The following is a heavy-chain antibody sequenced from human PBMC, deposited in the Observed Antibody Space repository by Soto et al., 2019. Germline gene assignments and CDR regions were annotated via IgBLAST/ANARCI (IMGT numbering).Heavy chain of an antibody. Sequence: GASLKISCKGSGYSFNSYWIGWGRQMPGKGLEWMGIIYPGGSDTRYSPSFQGQVTISAAKSISTAYLQWSSLKASDTAMYYGARAPPGGWSAKDAFDIWGQGKMVTVS. J-gene: IGHJ3*02. CDR1: GYSFNSYW. D-gene: IGHD1-26*01. V-gene: IGHV5-51*01. CDR2: IYPGGSDT. CDR3: ARAPPGGWSAKDAFDI.